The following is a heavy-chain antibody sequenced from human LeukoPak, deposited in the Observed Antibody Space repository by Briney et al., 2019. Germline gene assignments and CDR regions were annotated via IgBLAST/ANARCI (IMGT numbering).Heavy chain of an antibody. CDR3: AREDIVARGGWYAFDI. CDR1: GFTVSSNY. V-gene: IGHV3-53*01. D-gene: IGHD5-12*01. J-gene: IGHJ3*02. CDR2: IYSGGST. Sequence: QPGRSLRLSCAASGFTVSSNYMSWVRQAPGKGLEWVSVIYSGGSTYYADSVKGRFTISRDNSKNTLYLQMNSLRAEDTAVYYCAREDIVARGGWYAFDIWGQGTMVTVSS.